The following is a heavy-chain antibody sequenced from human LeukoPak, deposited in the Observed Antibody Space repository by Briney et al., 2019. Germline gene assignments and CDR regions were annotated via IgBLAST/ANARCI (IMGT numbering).Heavy chain of an antibody. CDR2: SSSRSSTI. CDR1: GLTLSSYS. D-gene: IGHD6-6*01. V-gene: IGHV3-48*04. CDR3: ARGSSASRKYFDY. J-gene: IGHJ4*02. Sequence: GGSLSLPCAASGLTLSSYSMNWVREAPGKGLEWVSYSSSRSSTIYYEASVKGRFTISRDNDKNTLYLQISSLRAEDTAVYYCARGSSASRKYFDYWGQGTLVTVSS.